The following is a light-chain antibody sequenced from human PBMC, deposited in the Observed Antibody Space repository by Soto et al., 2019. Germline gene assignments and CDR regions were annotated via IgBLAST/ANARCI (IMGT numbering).Light chain of an antibody. CDR1: QSVSSSY. Sequence: EILLTQSPCTLTLSAGERATLSCRASQSVSSSYLAWYQQRPGHAPSLLIYGASSRATGIPDRFSGSGSGTDFTLTISRLEPEDSAVYYCQHYGSSWTFGQGTKVDI. V-gene: IGKV3-20*01. CDR3: QHYGSSWT. CDR2: GAS. J-gene: IGKJ1*01.